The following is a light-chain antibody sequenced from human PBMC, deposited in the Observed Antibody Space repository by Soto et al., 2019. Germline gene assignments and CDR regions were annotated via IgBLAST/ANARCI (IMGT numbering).Light chain of an antibody. Sequence: EIVLTQSPGTLSFSPGERATLSCRASQSVSSTSLAWYQQKPGQAPRLLIYGASNRATGIPDRFSGSGSGTDFTLTFSRLEPEDFAVYYCQQYDGSPPWTFGLGTKV. CDR1: QSVSSTS. CDR2: GAS. J-gene: IGKJ1*01. V-gene: IGKV3-20*01. CDR3: QQYDGSPPWT.